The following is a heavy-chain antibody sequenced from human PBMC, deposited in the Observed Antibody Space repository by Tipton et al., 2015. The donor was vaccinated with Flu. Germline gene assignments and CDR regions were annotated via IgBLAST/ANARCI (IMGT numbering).Heavy chain of an antibody. CDR3: ARNGHDCTNN. CDR1: GYSISSGFY. D-gene: IGHD4-11*01. V-gene: IGHV4-38-2*02. J-gene: IGHJ4*02. CDR2: IYHSGSA. Sequence: TLSLTCIVSGYSISSGFYWGWIRQPPGKGLEWIGTIYHSGSAYYNPSLQSRVTISVDTSKNQFSLNLSSVTAADTAVYYCARNGHDCTNNWGQGTLVTVSS.